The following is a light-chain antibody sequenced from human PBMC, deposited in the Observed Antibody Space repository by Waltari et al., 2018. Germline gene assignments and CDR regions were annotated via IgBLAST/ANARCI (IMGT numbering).Light chain of an antibody. V-gene: IGLV3-19*01. Sequence: SSELTQDPAVSVALGQTVRITCQGYNLRTYYVGWFQQKPGQAPALVIDGKNNRPSGIPDRFSASSSGSTASLTIIGAQAEDEADYYCHSRDSSGDVLIGGGTKLTVL. CDR1: NLRTYY. CDR2: GKN. CDR3: HSRDSSGDVL. J-gene: IGLJ2*01.